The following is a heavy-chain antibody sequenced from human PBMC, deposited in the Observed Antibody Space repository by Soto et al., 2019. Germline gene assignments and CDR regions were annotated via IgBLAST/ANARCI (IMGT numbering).Heavy chain of an antibody. CDR3: ARGRIVPFDI. J-gene: IGHJ3*02. D-gene: IGHD2-2*01. V-gene: IGHV4-31*03. CDR2: IYYSGST. CDR1: GGSITSGGYS. Sequence: QVQLQESGPGRVKPSQTLSLTCTFSGGSITSGGYSWSWIGQHPGKGLEWIGYIYYSGSTYYNPSLKSRVTISVDTSKNQFSLKLSSVTAADTAVYYCARGRIVPFDIWGQGTMVTVSS.